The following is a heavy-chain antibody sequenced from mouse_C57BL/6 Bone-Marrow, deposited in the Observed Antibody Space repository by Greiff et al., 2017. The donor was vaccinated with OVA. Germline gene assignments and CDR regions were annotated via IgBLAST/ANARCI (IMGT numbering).Heavy chain of an antibody. J-gene: IGHJ4*01. V-gene: IGHV1-64*01. CDR3: ARSYYGSSYDYAMDY. CDR1: GYTFTSYW. CDR2: IHPTSGST. D-gene: IGHD1-1*01. Sequence: VQLQQPGAELVKPGASVKLSCKASGYTFTSYWMHWVKQRPGQGLEWIGMIHPTSGSTNYNEKFKSKATLTVDKSSSTAYMQLSSLTSEDAAFYYCARSYYGSSYDYAMDYWGQGTSVTVSA.